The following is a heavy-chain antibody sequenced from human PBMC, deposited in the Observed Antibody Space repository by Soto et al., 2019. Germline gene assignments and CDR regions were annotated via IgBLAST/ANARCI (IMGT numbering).Heavy chain of an antibody. D-gene: IGHD6-19*01. CDR1: GGSISSSSYY. CDR2: IYYSGST. V-gene: IGHV4-39*01. Sequence: QLQLQESGPGLVKPSETLSLTCTVSGGSISSSSYYWGWIRQPPGKGLEWIGSIYYSGSTYYNPSLQSRVTISVDTSRNQFSLKLSSVTAADTAVYYCARHFSSGWYRDAFDIWGQGTMVTVSS. J-gene: IGHJ3*02. CDR3: ARHFSSGWYRDAFDI.